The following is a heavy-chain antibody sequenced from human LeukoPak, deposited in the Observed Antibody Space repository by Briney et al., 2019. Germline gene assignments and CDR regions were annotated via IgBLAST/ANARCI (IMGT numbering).Heavy chain of an antibody. CDR3: ASVTYYYYGMDV. D-gene: IGHD2/OR15-2a*01. CDR1: GYTFTSYY. J-gene: IGHJ6*02. V-gene: IGHV1-46*01. Sequence: GASVKVSCKASGYTFTSYYMHWVRQARGQGLEWMGIINPSGGSTSYAQKFQGRVTMTRDTSTSTVYMELSSLRSEDTAVYYCASVTYYYYGMDVWGQGTTVTVSS. CDR2: INPSGGST.